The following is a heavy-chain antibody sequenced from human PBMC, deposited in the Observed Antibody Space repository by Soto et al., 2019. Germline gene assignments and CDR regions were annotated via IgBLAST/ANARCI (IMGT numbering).Heavy chain of an antibody. J-gene: IGHJ4*02. CDR1: GFTFSSYA. V-gene: IGHV3-23*01. CDR2: ISGSGGST. Sequence: GGSLRLSCAASGFTFSSYAMSWVRRAPGKGLEWVSAISGSGGSTYYADSVKGRFTISRDNSKNTLYLQMNSLRAEDTAVYYCAKGGDYEGYYFDYWGQGTLVTVSS. D-gene: IGHD4-17*01. CDR3: AKGGDYEGYYFDY.